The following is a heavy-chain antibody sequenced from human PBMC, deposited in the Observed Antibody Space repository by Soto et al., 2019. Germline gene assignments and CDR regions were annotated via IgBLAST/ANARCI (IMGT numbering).Heavy chain of an antibody. D-gene: IGHD6-13*01. CDR3: ARSGQQLKHDY. V-gene: IGHV1-18*01. CDR2: ISAYNGNT. CDR1: GYTFTSYG. Sequence: QVQLVQSGAEVKKPGASVKVSCTASGYTFTSYGISWVRQAPGQGLEWMGWISAYNGNTNYAQKLQGRDNMTTDTPTSTAYMGLRSLRSDDTAVYYCARSGQQLKHDYWGQGTLITVSS. J-gene: IGHJ4*02.